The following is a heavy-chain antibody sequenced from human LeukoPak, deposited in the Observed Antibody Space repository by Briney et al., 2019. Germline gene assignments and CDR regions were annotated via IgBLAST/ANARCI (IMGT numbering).Heavy chain of an antibody. V-gene: IGHV4-30-2*01. D-gene: IGHD6-13*01. J-gene: IGHJ5*02. CDR1: GGSISSGGYY. CDR2: IYHSGST. Sequence: SETLSLTCTVSGGSISSGGYYWSWIRQPPGKGLEWIGYIYHSGSTYYNPSLKSRVTISVDRSKNQFSLKLSSVTAADTAVYYCARDLEQQLAQGFDPWGQGTLVTVSS. CDR3: ARDLEQQLAQGFDP.